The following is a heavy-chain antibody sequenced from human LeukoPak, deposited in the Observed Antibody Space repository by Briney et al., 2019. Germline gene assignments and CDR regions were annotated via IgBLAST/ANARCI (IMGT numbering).Heavy chain of an antibody. J-gene: IGHJ6*02. Sequence: GGSLRLSCAASGFTVSSNYMSWVRQAPGKGLEWVSVIYSGGSTYYADSVKGRFTISRDNSKNTLYLQMNSLRAEDTAVYYCARMEAAAGPAYYYGMDVWGQGTTVTVSS. V-gene: IGHV3-66*01. CDR1: GFTVSSNY. CDR3: ARMEAAAGPAYYYGMDV. D-gene: IGHD6-13*01. CDR2: IYSGGST.